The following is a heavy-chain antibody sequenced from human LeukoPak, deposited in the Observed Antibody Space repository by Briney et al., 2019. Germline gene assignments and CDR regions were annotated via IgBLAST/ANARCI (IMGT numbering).Heavy chain of an antibody. CDR2: TYYSGST. Sequence: SETLSLTCAVSGGSISSYYWSWIRQPPGKGLEWIGYTYYSGSTNYNPSLKSRVTISVDTSKNQFSLKLSSVTAADTAVYYCARGYLDVVVVPAAPRWFDPWGQGTLVTVSS. CDR3: ARGYLDVVVVPAAPRWFDP. J-gene: IGHJ5*02. V-gene: IGHV4-59*01. CDR1: GGSISSYY. D-gene: IGHD2-2*03.